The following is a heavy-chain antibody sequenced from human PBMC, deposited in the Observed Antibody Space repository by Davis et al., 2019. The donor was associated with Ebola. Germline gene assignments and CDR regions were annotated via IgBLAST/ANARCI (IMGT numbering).Heavy chain of an antibody. CDR2: IYYSGST. V-gene: IGHV4-34*01. CDR1: GGSFSGYY. J-gene: IGHJ2*01. D-gene: IGHD6-19*01. Sequence: SETLSLTCAVYGGSFSGYYWSWIRQPPGKGLEWIGSIYYSGSTYYNPSLKSRVTISVDTSKNQFSLKLSSVTAADTAVYYCARRLAVAGTHWYFDLWGRGTLVTVSS. CDR3: ARRLAVAGTHWYFDL.